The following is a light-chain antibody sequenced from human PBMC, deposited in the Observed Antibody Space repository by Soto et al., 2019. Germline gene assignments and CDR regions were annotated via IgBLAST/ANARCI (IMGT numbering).Light chain of an antibody. CDR3: SSYTGSNTLVV. V-gene: IGLV2-14*01. CDR2: EVS. CDR1: SRDVGTYNF. Sequence: QSALTQPASVSGSPGQSITISCTGTSRDVGTYNFVSWYQQHPGKAPKLMISEVSNRPSGVSSRFSGSRSGNTASLTISGLQPDDEADYYCSSYTGSNTLVVFGGGTKVTVL. J-gene: IGLJ2*01.